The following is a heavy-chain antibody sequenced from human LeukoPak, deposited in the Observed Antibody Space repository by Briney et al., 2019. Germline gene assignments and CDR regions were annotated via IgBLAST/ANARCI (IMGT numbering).Heavy chain of an antibody. CDR1: GFTFSSYS. CDR2: ISSSSSSK. V-gene: IGHV3-21*06. Sequence: GGSLRLSCAASGFTFSSYSMNWVRQAPGKGLEWVSSISSSSSSKYYADSVKGRFTISRDNVKNLLYLQMNSLRVEDTAVYYCARGPPPKRWNDYYYYMDVWGKGTTVTISS. J-gene: IGHJ6*03. CDR3: ARGPPPKRWNDYYYYMDV. D-gene: IGHD1-1*01.